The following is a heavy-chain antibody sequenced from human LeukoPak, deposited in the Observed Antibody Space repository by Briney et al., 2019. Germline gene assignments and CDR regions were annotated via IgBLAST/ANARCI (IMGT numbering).Heavy chain of an antibody. CDR3: ARDGFFGVAAAGTKPDYFDY. V-gene: IGHV3-7*01. D-gene: IGHD6-13*01. J-gene: IGHJ4*02. CDR1: GFTFSSYA. Sequence: GGSLRLSCAASGFTFSSYAMSWVRQAPGKGLEWVANIKQDGSEKYYVDSVKGRFTISRDNAKNSLYLQMNSLRAEDTAVYYCARDGFFGVAAAGTKPDYFDYWGQGTLVTVSS. CDR2: IKQDGSEK.